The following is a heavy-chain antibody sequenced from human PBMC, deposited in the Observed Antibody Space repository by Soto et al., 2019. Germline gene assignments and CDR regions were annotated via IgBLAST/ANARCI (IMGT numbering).Heavy chain of an antibody. CDR1: GFTFSSYW. CDR3: ARDGAPYYYDSSGYSY. J-gene: IGHJ4*02. CDR2: IKQDGSEK. Sequence: EGSLRLSCAASGFTFSSYWMSWVRQAPGKGLEWVANIKQDGSEKYYVDSVKGRFTISRDNAKNSLYLQMNSLRAEDTAVYYCARDGAPYYYDSSGYSYWGQGTLVTVSS. D-gene: IGHD3-22*01. V-gene: IGHV3-7*03.